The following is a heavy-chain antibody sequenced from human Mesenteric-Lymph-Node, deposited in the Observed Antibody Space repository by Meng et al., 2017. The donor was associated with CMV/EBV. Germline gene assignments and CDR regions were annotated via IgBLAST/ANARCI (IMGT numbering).Heavy chain of an antibody. CDR3: ARKYLGNATTNWFDP. CDR1: GFTFSTYT. Sequence: GGSLRLSCVASGFTFSTYTMNWVRQAPGKGLEWVSSITSSSSYIYYADSVKGRFTISRDNAKNSLYLQMNSLRVEDTGVYYCARKYLGNATTNWFDPWGQGTLVTVSS. V-gene: IGHV3-21*01. D-gene: IGHD2-2*01. CDR2: ITSSSSYI. J-gene: IGHJ5*02.